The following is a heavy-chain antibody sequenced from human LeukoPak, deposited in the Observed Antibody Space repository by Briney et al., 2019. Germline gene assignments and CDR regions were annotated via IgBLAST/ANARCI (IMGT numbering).Heavy chain of an antibody. CDR2: IIPILGIA. CDR3: AREPRIAVAGAKLFDY. Sequence: SVKVSCKASGGTFSSYAISWVRQAPGQGLEWMGRIIPILGIANYAQKFQGRVTITADKSTSTAYMELSSLRSEDTAVYYCAREPRIAVAGAKLFDYWGQGTLVTVSS. CDR1: GGTFSSYA. V-gene: IGHV1-69*04. D-gene: IGHD6-19*01. J-gene: IGHJ4*02.